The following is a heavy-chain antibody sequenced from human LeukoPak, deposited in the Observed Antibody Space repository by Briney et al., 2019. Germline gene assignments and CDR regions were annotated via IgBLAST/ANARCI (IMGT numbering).Heavy chain of an antibody. CDR1: GFTFSSYA. D-gene: IGHD3-22*01. CDR3: AKGSSGGRPYYFDY. Sequence: PGGSLRLSCAAPGFTFSSYAMSWVRQAPGKGLDWVSAIDSTGDYTYHADSVKGRLTISRDNSKNTLYLQMDSLRAEDTAIYYCAKGSSGGRPYYFDYWGQGTLVTVSS. J-gene: IGHJ4*02. CDR2: IDSTGDYT. V-gene: IGHV3-23*01.